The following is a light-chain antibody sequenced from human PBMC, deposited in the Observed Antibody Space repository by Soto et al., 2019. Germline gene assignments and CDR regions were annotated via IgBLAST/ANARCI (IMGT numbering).Light chain of an antibody. J-gene: IGLJ1*01. CDR1: SSNIGAGYD. V-gene: IGLV1-40*01. Sequence: QSVLTQPPSLSGAPGQRVTISCTGSSSNIGAGYDVHWYQQLPGTAPKLLIYGDSNRPSGVPDRFSGSKSGTSASLAITGLQAEDEADVCCQSYATSLRGARVFVNGTKVTAL. CDR2: GDS. CDR3: QSYATSLRGARV.